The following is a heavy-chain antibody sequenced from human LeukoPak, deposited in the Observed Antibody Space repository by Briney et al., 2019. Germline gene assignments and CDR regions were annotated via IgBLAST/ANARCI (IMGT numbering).Heavy chain of an antibody. CDR1: GGSISRSDDY. D-gene: IGHD5-24*01. J-gene: IGHJ4*02. Sequence: PSETLSLTCSVSGGSISRSDDYWGFVRQTPGKGLEWVGSIYYTGSSHSHPSLKSRATISLDTSKNQFSLKLSSVTAADTAVYYCAIVEMAIIASMGLFAYWGQGTLVTVSS. V-gene: IGHV4-39*07. CDR2: IYYTGSS. CDR3: AIVEMAIIASMGLFAY.